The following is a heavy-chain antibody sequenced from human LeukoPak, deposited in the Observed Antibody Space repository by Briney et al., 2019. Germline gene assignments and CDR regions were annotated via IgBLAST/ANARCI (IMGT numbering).Heavy chain of an antibody. V-gene: IGHV4-59*01. CDR3: ARARGSSWYLVDY. CDR1: GGSISSYY. D-gene: IGHD6-13*01. J-gene: IGHJ4*02. CDR2: IYYSGST. Sequence: SETLSLTCTVSGGSISSYYWSWIRQPPGKGLEWIGYIYYSGSTNYNPSLKSRVTISVDTSKNQFSLKLSSVTAADTAVYYCARARGSSWYLVDYWGQGTLVTVSS.